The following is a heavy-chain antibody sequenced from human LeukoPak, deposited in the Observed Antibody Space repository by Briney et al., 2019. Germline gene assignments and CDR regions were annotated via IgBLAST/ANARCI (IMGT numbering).Heavy chain of an antibody. Sequence: SETLSLTCTVSGGSISSGGYYCSWIRQPPGKGLEWIGYIYHSGSTNYNPSLKSRVTISVDTSKNQFSLKLSSVTAADTAVYYRARRGTIFGVVIMGYFDYWGQGTLVTVSS. J-gene: IGHJ4*02. V-gene: IGHV4-30-2*01. D-gene: IGHD3-3*01. CDR3: ARRGTIFGVVIMGYFDY. CDR2: IYHSGST. CDR1: GGSISSGGYY.